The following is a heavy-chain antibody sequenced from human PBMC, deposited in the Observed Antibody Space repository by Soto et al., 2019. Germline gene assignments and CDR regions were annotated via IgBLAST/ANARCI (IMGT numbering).Heavy chain of an antibody. CDR2: INAGNGNT. CDR1: GYTFTSYA. CDR3: ARTYSSSWYGYFDL. Sequence: QVQLVQSGAEVKKPGASVKVSCKASGYTFTSYAIHWVRQAPGQRLEWMGWINAGNGNTKYSQKFQGRVTITRDTSASTAYIELSSLRSEDTTVYYCARTYSSSWYGYFDLWGRGTLVTVSS. D-gene: IGHD6-13*01. J-gene: IGHJ2*01. V-gene: IGHV1-3*01.